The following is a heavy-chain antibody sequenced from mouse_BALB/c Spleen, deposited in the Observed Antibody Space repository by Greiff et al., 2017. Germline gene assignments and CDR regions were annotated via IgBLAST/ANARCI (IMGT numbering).Heavy chain of an antibody. CDR1: GFNIKDTY. Sequence: DVQLQESGAELVKPGASVKLSCTASGFNIKDTYMHWVKQRPEQGLEWIGRIDPANGNTKYDPKFQGKATITADTSSNTAYLQLSSLTSEDTAVYYCARDTTATYYFDYGGQGTTLTVSS. J-gene: IGHJ2*01. V-gene: IGHV14-3*02. D-gene: IGHD1-2*01. CDR3: ARDTTATYYFDY. CDR2: IDPANGNT.